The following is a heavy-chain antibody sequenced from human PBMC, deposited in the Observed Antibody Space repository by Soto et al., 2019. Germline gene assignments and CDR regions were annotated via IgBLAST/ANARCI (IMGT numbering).Heavy chain of an antibody. J-gene: IGHJ5*02. Sequence: QVQLVQSGAEVKKPGSSVKVSCKASGGTFSSYAISWVRQAPGQCLEWRGGIIPIFGTANYAQKFQGRVTITADESTSTAYMGLSSLRSEDTAVYYCARDTPVRGGYDSSPFDPWGQGTLVTVSS. CDR3: ARDTPVRGGYDSSPFDP. V-gene: IGHV1-69*12. CDR2: IIPIFGTA. D-gene: IGHD5-12*01. CDR1: GGTFSSYA.